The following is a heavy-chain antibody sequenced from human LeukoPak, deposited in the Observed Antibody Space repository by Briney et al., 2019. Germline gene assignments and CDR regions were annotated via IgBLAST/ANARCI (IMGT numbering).Heavy chain of an antibody. Sequence: VASVKVSCKASGYTFTSYGISWVRQAPGQGLEWMGWISAYNGNTNYAQKLQGRVTMTTDTSTSTAYMELRSLRSDDTAVYYCARDRGSAAAGIIDYWGQGTLVTVSS. CDR2: ISAYNGNT. D-gene: IGHD6-13*01. CDR1: GYTFTSYG. J-gene: IGHJ4*02. CDR3: ARDRGSAAAGIIDY. V-gene: IGHV1-18*01.